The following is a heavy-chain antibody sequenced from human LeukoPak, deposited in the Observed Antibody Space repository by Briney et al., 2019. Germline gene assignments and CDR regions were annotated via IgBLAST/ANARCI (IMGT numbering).Heavy chain of an antibody. CDR3: ARELSGDLDY. Sequence: PGGSLRLSCAASGFTFSSYSMNWVRQAPGKGLEGVSSISSRNTYIYYADSVKGRFTISRDNAKNSLYLQMSSLRAEDTAVYYCARELSGDLDYWGQGTLVTVSS. J-gene: IGHJ4*02. CDR2: ISSRNTYI. CDR1: GFTFSSYS. D-gene: IGHD3-3*01. V-gene: IGHV3-21*01.